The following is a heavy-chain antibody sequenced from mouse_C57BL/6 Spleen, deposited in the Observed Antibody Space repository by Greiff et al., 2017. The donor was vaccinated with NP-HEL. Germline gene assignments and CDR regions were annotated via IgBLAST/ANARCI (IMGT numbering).Heavy chain of an antibody. Sequence: EVKLLESGPGLVKPSQSLSLTCSVTGYSITSGYYWNWIRQFPGNKLEWMGYISYDGSNNYNPSLKNRISITRDPSKNQFFLKLNSVTTEDTATYYCAREDSFYAMDYWGQGTSVTVSS. CDR2: ISYDGSN. V-gene: IGHV3-6*01. CDR1: GYSITSGYY. J-gene: IGHJ4*01. CDR3: AREDSFYAMDY.